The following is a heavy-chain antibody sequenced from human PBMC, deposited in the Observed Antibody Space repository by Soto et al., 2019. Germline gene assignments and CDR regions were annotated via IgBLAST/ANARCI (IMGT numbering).Heavy chain of an antibody. CDR1: GFTFSSYE. J-gene: IGHJ4*02. D-gene: IGHD3-10*01. V-gene: IGHV3-48*03. CDR2: ISSSGSTI. CDR3: ARDEGRGLRWCGELFDY. Sequence: VQLVESGGGLVQPGGSLRLSCAASGFTFSSYEMNWVRQAPGKGLEWVSYISSSGSTIYYADSVKGRFTISRDNAKNSLYLPMNSLRAEDTAVYYCARDEGRGLRWCGELFDYWGQGTLVTVSS.